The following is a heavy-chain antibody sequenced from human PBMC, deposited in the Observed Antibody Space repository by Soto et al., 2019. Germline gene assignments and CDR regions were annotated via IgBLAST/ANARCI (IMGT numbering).Heavy chain of an antibody. Sequence: SETLSLTCTVSGGSISSYDWSWIRQPPGKGLEWIGYIYYSGSTNYNPSLKSRVTISVDTSKTQFSLKLSSVTAADTAGEGCARRYGSCFDDWGQGTLVTVSS. J-gene: IGHJ4*02. CDR3: ARRYGSCFDD. CDR1: GGSISSYD. V-gene: IGHV4-59*08. D-gene: IGHD5-18*01. CDR2: IYYSGST.